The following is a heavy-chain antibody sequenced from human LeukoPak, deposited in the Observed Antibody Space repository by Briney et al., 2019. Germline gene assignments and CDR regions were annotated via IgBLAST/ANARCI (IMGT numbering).Heavy chain of an antibody. CDR1: GGSFSSGSYY. CDR2: IYYSGST. J-gene: IGHJ5*02. D-gene: IGHD2-2*01. CDR3: AREEYCSSTSCYDNWFDH. Sequence: SETLSLTCTVSGGSFSSGSYYWSWIRQPPGTGLEWIGYIYYSGSTNYNPSLKSRVTISVDTSKNQFSLKLSSVTAADTAVYYCAREEYCSSTSCYDNWFDHWGQGTLVTVSS. V-gene: IGHV4-61*01.